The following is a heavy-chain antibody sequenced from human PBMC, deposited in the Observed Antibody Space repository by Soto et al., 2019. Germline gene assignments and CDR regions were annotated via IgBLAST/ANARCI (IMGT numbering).Heavy chain of an antibody. CDR2: ISSDGSNK. Sequence: PGGPLRLSCAPPGFTFSSYAMHWFRQAPGKGLEWVAVISSDGSNKYYADSVKGRFTISRDNYKNTLYLEMNSLRAEDTDVYCCARVYPLSSSSVGDYWGQGTLVTVSS. J-gene: IGHJ4*02. CDR3: ARVYPLSSSSVGDY. V-gene: IGHV3-30-3*01. D-gene: IGHD6-6*01. CDR1: GFTFSSYA.